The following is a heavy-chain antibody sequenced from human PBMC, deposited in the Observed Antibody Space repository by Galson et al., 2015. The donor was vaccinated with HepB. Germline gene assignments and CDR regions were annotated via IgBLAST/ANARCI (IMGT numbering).Heavy chain of an antibody. V-gene: IGHV3-11*01. D-gene: IGHD3-22*01. Sequence: SLRLSCAASGFSLSDHCMSWIRQAPGKGLEWLAYINTSDSIKYYADSVKGRFTISRGNARNSLYLQMNSLRAEDTAVYYCAREALIYDSSGLDAFDMWGQGTMVTVSS. CDR1: GFSLSDHC. CDR3: AREALIYDSSGLDAFDM. J-gene: IGHJ3*02. CDR2: INTSDSIK.